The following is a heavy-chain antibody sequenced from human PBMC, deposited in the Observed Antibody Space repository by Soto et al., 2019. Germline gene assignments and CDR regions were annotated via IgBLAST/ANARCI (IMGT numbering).Heavy chain of an antibody. V-gene: IGHV1-69*01. D-gene: IGHD6-6*01. Sequence: QVQLVQSGAEVKKPGSSGKVSCKASGGTFSSYAISWVRQAPGQGLEWMGGIIPIFGTANYAQKFQGRVTITADESTSTDYMELSSLRSEDTAVYYCARSLRLAARPFDYWGQGTLVTVSS. CDR3: ARSLRLAARPFDY. CDR2: IIPIFGTA. CDR1: GGTFSSYA. J-gene: IGHJ4*02.